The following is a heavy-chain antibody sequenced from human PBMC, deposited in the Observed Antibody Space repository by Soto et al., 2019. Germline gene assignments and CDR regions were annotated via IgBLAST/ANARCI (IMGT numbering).Heavy chain of an antibody. D-gene: IGHD3-10*01. V-gene: IGHV6-1*01. CDR3: ARGDTVWFGGTPILEEH. J-gene: IGHJ4*02. CDR1: GDSVSSNSAA. CDR2: TYYRSKWYN. Sequence: PSQTLSLTCAISGDSVSSNSAAWNWIRRSPSRGVEWLGRTYYRSKWYNDYAVSVKSRITINPDTSKNQLSLQLNSVTPEDTAVYYCARGDTVWFGGTPILEEHWGQGTLVTVSS.